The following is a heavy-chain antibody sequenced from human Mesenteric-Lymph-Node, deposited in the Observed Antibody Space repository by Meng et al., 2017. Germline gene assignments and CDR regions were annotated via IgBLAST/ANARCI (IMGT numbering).Heavy chain of an antibody. V-gene: IGHV4-34*01. CDR1: GGSFSGYS. D-gene: IGHD2-2*01. Sequence: QVQLQQWGAGLWKPSETLSLTCAVEGGSFSGYSWSWIRQPPGKGLEWIGEINHSGSTNYNPSLKSRVTISVDTSKNQFSLKLSSVTAADTAVYYCARTIGGADIVVVPAAYYFDYWGQGTLVTVSS. CDR2: INHSGST. CDR3: ARTIGGADIVVVPAAYYFDY. J-gene: IGHJ4*02.